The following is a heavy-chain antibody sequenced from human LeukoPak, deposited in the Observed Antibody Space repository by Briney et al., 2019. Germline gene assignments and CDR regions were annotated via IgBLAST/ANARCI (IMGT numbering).Heavy chain of an antibody. D-gene: IGHD6-6*01. CDR3: ARLAAPFYYYYYMDV. V-gene: IGHV3-48*01. Sequence: GTLRLSCAASGFTFSSYGMSWVRQAPGKGLEWVSYISSSSSTIYYADSVKGRFTISRDNAKNSLYLQMNSLRAEDTAVYYCARLAAPFYYYYYMDVWGKGTTVTVSS. J-gene: IGHJ6*03. CDR2: ISSSSSTI. CDR1: GFTFSSYG.